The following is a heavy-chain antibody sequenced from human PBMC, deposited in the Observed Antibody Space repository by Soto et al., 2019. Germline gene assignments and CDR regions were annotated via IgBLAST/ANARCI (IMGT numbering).Heavy chain of an antibody. CDR1: GGSISSYY. Sequence: PSETLSITCTVSGGSISSYYWSWIRQPPGKGLEWIGYIYYSGSTNYNPSLKSRVTISVDTSKNQFSLKLSSVTAADTAVYYCAGATVTTYDYWGQGTLVTVSS. D-gene: IGHD4-17*01. CDR3: AGATVTTYDY. V-gene: IGHV4-59*01. J-gene: IGHJ4*02. CDR2: IYYSGST.